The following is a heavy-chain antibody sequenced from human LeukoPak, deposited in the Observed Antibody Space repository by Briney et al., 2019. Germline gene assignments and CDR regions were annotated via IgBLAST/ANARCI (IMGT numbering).Heavy chain of an antibody. D-gene: IGHD3-10*01. CDR3: ARRGQETGSYYYYYYMDV. J-gene: IGHJ6*03. Sequence: ASVKVSCKASGYTFTGYYMHWVRQATGQGLEWMGWMNPNSGNTGYAQKFQGRVTITRNTSISTAYMELSSLRSEDTAVYYCARRGQETGSYYYYYYMDVWGKGTTVTVSS. CDR1: GYTFTGYY. CDR2: MNPNSGNT. V-gene: IGHV1-8*03.